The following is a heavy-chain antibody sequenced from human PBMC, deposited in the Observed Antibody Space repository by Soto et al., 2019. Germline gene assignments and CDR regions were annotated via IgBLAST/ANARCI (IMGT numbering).Heavy chain of an antibody. V-gene: IGHV3-66*01. CDR2: IYSGGST. Sequence: GGSLRLSCAASGFTASSNYMSWVRQAPGKGLEWVSVIYSGGSTYYADSVKGRFTISRDNSKNTLYLQMNSLRAEDTAVYYCARDHGGWDAFDIWGQGTMVTVSS. CDR3: ARDHGGWDAFDI. CDR1: GFTASSNY. D-gene: IGHD3-16*01. J-gene: IGHJ3*02.